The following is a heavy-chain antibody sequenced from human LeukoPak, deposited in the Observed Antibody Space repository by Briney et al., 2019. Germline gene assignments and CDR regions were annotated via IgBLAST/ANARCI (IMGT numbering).Heavy chain of an antibody. V-gene: IGHV3-48*04. D-gene: IGHD3-16*02. Sequence: LGGSLRLSCAASGFTFSSYSMNWVRQAPGKGLEWVSYISSSSSTIYYADSVKGRFTISRDNAKNSLYLQMNSLRAEDTAVYYCARDYFTFGGVIVASWGQGTLVTVSS. CDR1: GFTFSSYS. CDR3: ARDYFTFGGVIVAS. CDR2: ISSSSSTI. J-gene: IGHJ5*02.